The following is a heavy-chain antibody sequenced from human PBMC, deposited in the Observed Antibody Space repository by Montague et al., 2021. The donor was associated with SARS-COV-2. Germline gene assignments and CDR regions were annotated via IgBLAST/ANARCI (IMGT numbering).Heavy chain of an antibody. CDR3: ARLARGEYYDFWSGSHEYPHLYYGMDV. D-gene: IGHD3-3*01. V-gene: IGHV4-59*08. J-gene: IGHJ6*02. Sequence: SETLSLTCTVSGGSISSYYWSWIRQPPGKGLEWIGNIDYGGSTNYNPAXXSRVTISVDTSKNQLSLKLSSVTAADTAVYYCARLARGEYYDFWSGSHEYPHLYYGMDVWGQGTTVPVSS. CDR1: GGSISSYY. CDR2: IDYGGST.